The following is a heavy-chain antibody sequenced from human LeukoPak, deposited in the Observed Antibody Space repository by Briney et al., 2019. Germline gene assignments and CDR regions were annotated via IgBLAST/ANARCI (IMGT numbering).Heavy chain of an antibody. CDR1: GFTFSSYE. CDR3: ARDIPAVAFDI. J-gene: IGHJ3*02. CDR2: ISSSGSTI. Sequence: GGSLRFSCAASGFTFSSYEMNWVRQAPGKGLEWVSYISSSGSTIYYADSVKGRFTISRDNAKNSLYLQMNSLRAEDTAVYYCARDIPAVAFDIWGQGTMVTVSS. V-gene: IGHV3-48*03.